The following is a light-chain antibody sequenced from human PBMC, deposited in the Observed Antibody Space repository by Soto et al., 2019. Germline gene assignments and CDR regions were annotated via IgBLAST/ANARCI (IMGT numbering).Light chain of an antibody. V-gene: IGKV3-11*01. J-gene: IGKJ3*01. Sequence: EIVLTQSPATLSLSPGERATLSCRASQSVSSSLAWYQQKPGQAPRLLIYDASNRATGIPARFSGSGSGTDFTLTISSLEPEDSAVYYCQQRSNWPPNTFGPGTKVDIK. CDR2: DAS. CDR1: QSVSSS. CDR3: QQRSNWPPNT.